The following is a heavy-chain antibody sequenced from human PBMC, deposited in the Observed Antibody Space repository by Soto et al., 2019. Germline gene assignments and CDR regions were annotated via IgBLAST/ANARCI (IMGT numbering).Heavy chain of an antibody. D-gene: IGHD4-17*01. CDR1: GYAITRQG. V-gene: IGHV1-18*01. J-gene: IGHJ3*02. Sequence: GAPVKVSCKASGYAITRQGIRWVQQAPGQGHEWLGWVSTYNDNTKYAQNLQGRLTMATDTSTSTAYMELRSLRSDDTAVYYCARDYGGRVTPDDAFDICGQGTMVTVSS. CDR3: ARDYGGRVTPDDAFDI. CDR2: VSTYNDNT.